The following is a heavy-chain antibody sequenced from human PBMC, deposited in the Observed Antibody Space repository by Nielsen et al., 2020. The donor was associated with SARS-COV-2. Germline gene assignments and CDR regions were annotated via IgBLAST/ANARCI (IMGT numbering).Heavy chain of an antibody. J-gene: IGHJ2*01. D-gene: IGHD6-6*01. V-gene: IGHV5-10-1*01. CDR3: ARHRPYDYHSSSPANWYFEL. CDR2: IDPSDSYT. Sequence: KVSCKASGYTFTSYWISWVRQMPGKGLEWMGRIDPSDSYTNYSPSFQGHVTISADKSISTAYLQWSSLKASDTAMYYCARHRPYDYHSSSPANWYFELWGRGTLVTVSS. CDR1: GYTFTSYW.